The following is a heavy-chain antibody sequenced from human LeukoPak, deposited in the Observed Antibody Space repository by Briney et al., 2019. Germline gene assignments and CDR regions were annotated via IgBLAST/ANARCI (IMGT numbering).Heavy chain of an antibody. CDR3: ARDGAVFCSGGSCYSAPYDAFDI. D-gene: IGHD2-15*01. J-gene: IGHJ3*02. Sequence: ASVKVSCRTSGYDFSTYGITWVRQAPGQGLEYMGWIRPSNGNRNYAQKVQDRVTLTTDTSTSTVYMELRSLRSDDTAVYYCARDGAVFCSGGSCYSAPYDAFDIWGQGTMVTVSS. CDR2: IRPSNGNR. CDR1: GYDFSTYG. V-gene: IGHV1-18*01.